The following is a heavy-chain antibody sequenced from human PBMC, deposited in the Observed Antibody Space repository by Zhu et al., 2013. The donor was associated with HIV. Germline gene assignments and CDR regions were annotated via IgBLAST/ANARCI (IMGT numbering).Heavy chain of an antibody. D-gene: IGHD3-3*01. Sequence: QVQLVQSGAEVKKPGSSVKVSCKASGGTFSSYAISWVRQAPGQGLEWMGGIIPIFGTANYAQKFQGRVTITADESTSTAYMELSSLRSEDTAVYYCARSGQGGVWSGPNFDYYGMDVWGQGTTVTVSS. CDR2: IIPIFGTA. CDR1: GGTFSSYA. V-gene: IGHV1-69*12. CDR3: ARSGQGGVWSGPNFDYYGMDV. J-gene: IGHJ6*02.